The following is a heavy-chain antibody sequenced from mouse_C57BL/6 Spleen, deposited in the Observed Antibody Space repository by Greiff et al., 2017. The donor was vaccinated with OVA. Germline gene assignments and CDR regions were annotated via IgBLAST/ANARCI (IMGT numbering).Heavy chain of an antibody. CDR1: GYSITSGYY. CDR2: ISYDGSN. CDR3: ARERELGGSSIDY. J-gene: IGHJ2*01. Sequence: EVKLQESGPGLVKPSQSLSLTCSVTGYSITSGYYWNWIRQFPGNKLEWMGYISYDGSNNYNPSLKNRISITRDTSKNQFFLKLNSVTTEDTATYYCARERELGGSSIDYWGQGTTLTVSS. V-gene: IGHV3-6*01. D-gene: IGHD1-1*01.